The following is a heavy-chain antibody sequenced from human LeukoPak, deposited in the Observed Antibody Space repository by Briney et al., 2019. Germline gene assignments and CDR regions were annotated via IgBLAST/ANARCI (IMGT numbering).Heavy chain of an antibody. CDR3: VSQLGGTTFH. J-gene: IGHJ4*02. V-gene: IGHV4-39*07. CDR2: VYYNGIT. Sequence: SETLSLTCTVSGGSISSSSYFWGWVRQAPGKGLEWIGNVYYNGITNYNPSLKSRVSISLDTSKNQFSLRLNSVTAAETAVYYCVSQLGGTTFHWGQGTLVTVSS. D-gene: IGHD1/OR15-1a*01. CDR1: GGSISSSSYF.